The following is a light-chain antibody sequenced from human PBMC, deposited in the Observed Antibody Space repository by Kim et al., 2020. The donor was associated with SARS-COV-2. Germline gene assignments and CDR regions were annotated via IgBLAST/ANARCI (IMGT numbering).Light chain of an antibody. V-gene: IGKV3-11*01. CDR1: QSVGTS. CDR2: DAS. CDR3: KQRSDWPLT. Sequence: EIVLTQSPATLSLSPGERATLSCRASQSVGTSLVWYQQKVGQAPRLLIYDASKRATDIPAKFSGSGSGTDFTLTISSLESEDFAVYYCKQRSDWPLTFGGGTKVDIK. J-gene: IGKJ4*01.